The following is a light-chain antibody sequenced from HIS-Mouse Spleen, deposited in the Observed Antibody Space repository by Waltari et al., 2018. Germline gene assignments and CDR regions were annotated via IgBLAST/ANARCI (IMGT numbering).Light chain of an antibody. Sequence: SALTQPASMSGSPGQSITTSCTGTSSDVGGYNLVSWYQQHPGQAPKLMIYEGSKRPSGVSNRFSGSKSGNTASLTISGLQAEDEADYYCCSYAGSSTWVFGGGTKLTVL. CDR3: CSYAGSSTWV. V-gene: IGLV2-23*01. CDR1: SSDVGGYNL. J-gene: IGLJ3*02. CDR2: EGS.